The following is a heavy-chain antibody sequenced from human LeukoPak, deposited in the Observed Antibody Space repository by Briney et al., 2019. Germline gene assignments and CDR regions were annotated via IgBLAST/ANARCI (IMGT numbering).Heavy chain of an antibody. CDR3: AKGSGSYSRNGPGY. D-gene: IGHD1-26*01. Sequence: GGSLRLSCAASGFTFSSYSMNWVRQAPGKGLEWVSSISSSSSYIYYADSVKGRFTISRDNSKNTLYLQMNSLRAEDTAVYYCAKGSGSYSRNGPGYWGQGTLVTVSS. V-gene: IGHV3-21*01. J-gene: IGHJ4*02. CDR1: GFTFSSYS. CDR2: ISSSSSYI.